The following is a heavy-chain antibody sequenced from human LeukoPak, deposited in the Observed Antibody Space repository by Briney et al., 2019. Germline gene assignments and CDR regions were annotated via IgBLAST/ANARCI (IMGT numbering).Heavy chain of an antibody. CDR2: INQDGSEK. CDR1: GFTFTRNW. CDR3: TGRAFEV. V-gene: IGHV3-7*01. Sequence: PGGSLRLSCVASGFTFTRNWMTWVRQAPGKGLEWVASINQDGSEKYYLDSVKGRFTISSDDAKNSLYLHLNSVRAEDTAVYYCTGRAFEVWGHGTVVIVSS. J-gene: IGHJ3*01.